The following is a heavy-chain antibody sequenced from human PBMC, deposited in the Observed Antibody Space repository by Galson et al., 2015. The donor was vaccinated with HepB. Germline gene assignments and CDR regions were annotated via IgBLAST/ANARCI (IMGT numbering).Heavy chain of an antibody. V-gene: IGHV1-18*01. Sequence: SVKVSCKASGYTFTNYGITWVRQAPGQGLEWMGWISPYNGNTNYVQKLQGRVTMTTDTSTSTAYMELRSLRSDDTAVYYCARAKAYCTNGVCWHDAFDIWGQGTMVTVSS. CDR1: GYTFTNYG. CDR2: ISPYNGNT. J-gene: IGHJ3*02. D-gene: IGHD2-8*01. CDR3: ARAKAYCTNGVCWHDAFDI.